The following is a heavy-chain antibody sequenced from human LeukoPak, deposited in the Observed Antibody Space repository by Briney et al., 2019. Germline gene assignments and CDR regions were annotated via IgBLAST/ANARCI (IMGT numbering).Heavy chain of an antibody. CDR3: ASEYYDSSGYQTGGY. CDR1: GGTFSSYA. D-gene: IGHD3-22*01. J-gene: IGHJ4*02. V-gene: IGHV1-69*05. Sequence: SVKVSCKASGGTFSSYAISWVRQAPGQGLEWMGGIIPIFGTANYAQKFQGRVTMTRDTSTSTVYMELSSLRSEDTAVYYCASEYYDSSGYQTGGYWGQGTLVTVSS. CDR2: IIPIFGTA.